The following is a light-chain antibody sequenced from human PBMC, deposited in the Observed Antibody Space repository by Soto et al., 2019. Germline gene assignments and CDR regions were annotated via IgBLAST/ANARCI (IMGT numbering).Light chain of an antibody. CDR3: WAYAGSNSYV. Sequence: QSVLTQPASLSGSPGQSITISCTGTSSDIGSYNLVSWYQQHPGKVPKVMIYEVDKRPSGVSNRFSGSKSGNTASLTISGLQAEDEADYYCWAYAGSNSYVFGTGTKVT. V-gene: IGLV2-23*02. CDR2: EVD. CDR1: SSDIGSYNL. J-gene: IGLJ1*01.